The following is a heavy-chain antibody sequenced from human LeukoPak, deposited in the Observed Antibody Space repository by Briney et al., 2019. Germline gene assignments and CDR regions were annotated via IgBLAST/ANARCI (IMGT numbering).Heavy chain of an antibody. J-gene: IGHJ5*02. CDR1: GYTFTSYG. CDR3: AGGTGIVVVPASFGGWFDP. Sequence: ASVKVSCKASGYTFTSYGISWVRQAPGQGLEWMGWISAYNGNTNYAQKLQGRVTMTTDTSTSTAYMELRSLRSDDTAVYYCAGGTGIVVVPASFGGWFDPWGQGTLVTVSS. V-gene: IGHV1-18*01. CDR2: ISAYNGNT. D-gene: IGHD2-2*01.